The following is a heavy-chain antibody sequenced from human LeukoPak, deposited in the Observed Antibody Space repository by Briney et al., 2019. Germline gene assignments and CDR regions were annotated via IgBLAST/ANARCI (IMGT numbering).Heavy chain of an antibody. J-gene: IGHJ4*02. D-gene: IGHD3-10*01. V-gene: IGHV4-34*01. Sequence: SETLSLTCAVYGGSFSGYYWSWIRQPPGKGLEWIGEINHSGSTNYNPSLKSRVTISVDTSKNQFSLKLSSVTAADTAVYYCARGKARNGSGSDRPCFLDYWGQGTLVTVSS. CDR2: INHSGST. CDR3: ARGKARNGSGSDRPCFLDY. CDR1: GGSFSGYY.